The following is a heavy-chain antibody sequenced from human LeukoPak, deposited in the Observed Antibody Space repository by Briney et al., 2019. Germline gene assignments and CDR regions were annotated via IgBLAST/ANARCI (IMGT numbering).Heavy chain of an antibody. V-gene: IGHV3-30-3*01. Sequence: GRSLRLSCAASGLTFSSYAMHWVRQAPGKGLEWVAVISYDGSNKYYADSVKGRFTISRDNSKNTLYLQMNSLRAEDTAVYYCARDGAYSLYYFDYWGQGTLVTVSS. CDR3: ARDGAYSLYYFDY. D-gene: IGHD1-26*01. CDR1: GLTFSSYA. CDR2: ISYDGSNK. J-gene: IGHJ4*02.